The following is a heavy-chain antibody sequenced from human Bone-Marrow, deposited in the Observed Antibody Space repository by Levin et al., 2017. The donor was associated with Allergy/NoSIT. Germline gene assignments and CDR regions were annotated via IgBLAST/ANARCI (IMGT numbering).Heavy chain of an antibody. CDR3: AREALMITFGGVGDAFDI. D-gene: IGHD3-16*01. CDR1: GYTFTSYY. J-gene: IGHJ3*02. CDR2: INPSGGST. Sequence: GASVKVSCKASGYTFTSYYMHWVRQAPGQGLEWMGIINPSGGSTSYAQKFQGRVTMTRDTSTSTVYMELSSLRSEDTAVYYCAREALMITFGGVGDAFDIWGQGTMVTVSS. V-gene: IGHV1-46*01.